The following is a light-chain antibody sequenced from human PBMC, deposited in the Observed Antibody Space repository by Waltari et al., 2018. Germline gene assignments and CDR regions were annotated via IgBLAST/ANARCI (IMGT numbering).Light chain of an antibody. Sequence: QSVVTQPPSVSGTPGQRVTISCSGSTSNLGSNDVTWYQQLPGTAPKLLIYNNNQRPSGVPDRFSGSKSGSSASLAISGLQSEDEGDYYCASWDDSLTGSWVFGGGTKLTVL. CDR3: ASWDDSLTGSWV. J-gene: IGLJ3*02. CDR1: TSNLGSND. CDR2: NNN. V-gene: IGLV1-44*01.